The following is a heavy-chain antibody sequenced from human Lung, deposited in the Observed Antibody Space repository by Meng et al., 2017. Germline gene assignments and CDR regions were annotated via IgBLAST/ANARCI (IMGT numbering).Heavy chain of an antibody. J-gene: IGHJ4*02. Sequence: EWQLLESGRGLVKPWGSLRLSGEGSGFTFSNAYMTWVRQVSGKRLEWVGRIKSKPEGETIDYAAPVKGRFIISRDDSKNTVYLQMNSLKTEDTAVYYCSGHIDYWGQGTLVTVSS. CDR3: SGHIDY. CDR2: IKSKPEGETI. V-gene: IGHV3-15*01. CDR1: GFTFSNAY. D-gene: IGHD5-12*01.